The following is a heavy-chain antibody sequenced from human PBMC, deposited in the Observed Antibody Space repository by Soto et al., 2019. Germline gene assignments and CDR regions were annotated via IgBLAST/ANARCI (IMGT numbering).Heavy chain of an antibody. CDR2: INAANGNT. CDR3: ARDESLFWSGSDYYYYYMDV. Sequence: ASVKVSCKASGYTFTTYAMHWVRQAPGQRLEWMGWINAANGNTKYSQKFQGRVTITRDTSTSTVYMELSSLRSEDTAVYYCARDESLFWSGSDYYYYYMDVWGKGTTVTVSS. CDR1: GYTFTTYA. V-gene: IGHV1-3*01. D-gene: IGHD3-3*01. J-gene: IGHJ6*03.